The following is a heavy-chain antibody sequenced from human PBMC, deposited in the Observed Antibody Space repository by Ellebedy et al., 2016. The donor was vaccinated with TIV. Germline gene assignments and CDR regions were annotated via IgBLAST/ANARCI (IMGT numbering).Heavy chain of an antibody. J-gene: IGHJ6*02. CDR1: VYTFSAYY. V-gene: IGHV1-2*02. Sequence: ASVKVSCKASVYTFSAYYIHWVRQAPGQGLAWMGWINPDSGGTNFAQRFQGRVTMTRDTSVNTAYMELSRLQSDDTAVYHCARVLRATSGMDVWGQGTTVTVS. CDR2: INPDSGGT. D-gene: IGHD4/OR15-4a*01. CDR3: ARVLRATSGMDV.